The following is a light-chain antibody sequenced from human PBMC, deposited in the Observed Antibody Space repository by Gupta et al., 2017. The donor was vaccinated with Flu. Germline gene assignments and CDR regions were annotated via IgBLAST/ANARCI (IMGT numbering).Light chain of an antibody. CDR2: KDT. V-gene: IGLV3-27*01. Sequence: TCTGDVVAEKYVRWFLQKPGQAPVLQSYKDTERPSGIPSRFFGSGSGTTVTLTISEAQDEDEADYYCFAAAVNPPVFGGGTKLTVL. CDR1: VVAEKY. J-gene: IGLJ2*01. CDR3: FAAAVNPPV.